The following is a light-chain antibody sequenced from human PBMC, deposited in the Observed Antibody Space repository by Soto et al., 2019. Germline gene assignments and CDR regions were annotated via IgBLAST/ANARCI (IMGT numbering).Light chain of an antibody. CDR2: DDN. CDR3: GSWDSSLSAYV. CDR1: SSNIGGNS. V-gene: IGLV1-51*01. J-gene: IGLJ1*01. Sequence: QSVLTQPPSVSASPGQKVSSSCSGISSNIGGNSVSWYQQLPGTAPKLLIYDDNKRPSGIPDRFSGSKSGTSATLGITGFQTGDEADYYCGSWDSSLSAYVFGTGTKVTV.